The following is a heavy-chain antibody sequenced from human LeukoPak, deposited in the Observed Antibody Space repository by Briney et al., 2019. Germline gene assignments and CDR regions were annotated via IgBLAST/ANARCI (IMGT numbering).Heavy chain of an antibody. Sequence: SVKVSCKASGGTFSSYAISWVRQAPGQGLEWMGGIIPIFGTANYAQKFQGRVTITTDESTSTAYMGLSSLRSEDTAVYYCARGSTVTTFVVDIWGQGTMVTVSS. CDR3: ARGSTVTTFVVDI. CDR1: GGTFSSYA. D-gene: IGHD4-17*01. CDR2: IIPIFGTA. V-gene: IGHV1-69*05. J-gene: IGHJ3*02.